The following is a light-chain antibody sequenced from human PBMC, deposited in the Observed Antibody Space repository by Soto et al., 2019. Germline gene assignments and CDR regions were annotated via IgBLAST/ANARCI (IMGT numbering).Light chain of an antibody. Sequence: QSVLTQPASVSGSPGQSFTISCTGTSSDVGGYNYVSWYQQHPGKAPKLTIYDVSNRPSGVSNRFSGSKSGNTASLTISGLQAEDEADYFCSSYTTSSTVVFGGGTKLTVL. J-gene: IGLJ2*01. CDR3: SSYTTSSTVV. CDR2: DVS. CDR1: SSDVGGYNY. V-gene: IGLV2-14*01.